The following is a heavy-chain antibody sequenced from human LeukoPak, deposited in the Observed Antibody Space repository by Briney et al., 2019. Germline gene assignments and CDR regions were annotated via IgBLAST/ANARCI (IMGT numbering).Heavy chain of an antibody. CDR3: AAEKGNYYDTPPRLSRSY. D-gene: IGHD3-22*01. J-gene: IGHJ4*02. CDR2: IVVGSGNT. Sequence: GGSLRLSCAASGFTFTSSAVQWVRQARGQRLEWIGWIVVGSGNTNYAQKFQERVTITRDMSTSTAYMELSSLRSEDTAVYYCAAEKGNYYDTPPRLSRSYWGQGTLVTVSS. V-gene: IGHV1-58*01. CDR1: GFTFTSSA.